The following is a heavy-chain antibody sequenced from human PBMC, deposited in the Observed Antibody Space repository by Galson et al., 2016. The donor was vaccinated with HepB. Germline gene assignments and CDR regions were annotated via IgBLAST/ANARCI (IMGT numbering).Heavy chain of an antibody. Sequence: SLRLSCAASGFTFSNYAMSWVRQAPGKGLEWVSVISSYTGTTDYADSVKGRLTISRDNSKNTLFLQMNSLRAEDTAIYYCAKDGAIYGSCTSTSCSSYSDYWGQGTLVTVSS. CDR2: ISSYTGTT. J-gene: IGHJ4*02. D-gene: IGHD2-2*01. V-gene: IGHV3-23*01. CDR1: GFTFSNYA. CDR3: AKDGAIYGSCTSTSCSSYSDY.